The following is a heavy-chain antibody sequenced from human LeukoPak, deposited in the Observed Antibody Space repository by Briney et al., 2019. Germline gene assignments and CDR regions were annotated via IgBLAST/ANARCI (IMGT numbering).Heavy chain of an antibody. Sequence: SQTLSLTSAISWDSVSCNSATWNWIRQSPSRGLEWQGRTYYRSKWYNDYAVSVKSRITINPDTSKNQFSLQLNSVTPEDTAVYYGTGARSYAYYWHFDLWGRGTLVTVSS. V-gene: IGHV6-1*01. CDR2: TYYRSKWYN. CDR3: TGARSYAYYWHFDL. CDR1: WDSVSCNSAT. J-gene: IGHJ2*01. D-gene: IGHD3-16*01.